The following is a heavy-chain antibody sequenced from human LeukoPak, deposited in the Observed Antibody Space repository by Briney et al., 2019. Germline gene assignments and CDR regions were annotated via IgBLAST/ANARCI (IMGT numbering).Heavy chain of an antibody. Sequence: GGSLGLSCAASGFSFSSYGMHWVRQAPGKGLEWVALISHDGSRKSYADSAKGRFTISRDNSKNTLYLQMNSLRAEDTAVYYRANSLAAALYGMDVWGQGTTLTVSS. V-gene: IGHV3-30*18. CDR2: ISHDGSRK. CDR3: ANSLAAALYGMDV. D-gene: IGHD6-13*01. J-gene: IGHJ6*02. CDR1: GFSFSSYG.